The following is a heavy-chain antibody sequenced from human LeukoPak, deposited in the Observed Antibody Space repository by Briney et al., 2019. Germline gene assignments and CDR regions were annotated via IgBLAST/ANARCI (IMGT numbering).Heavy chain of an antibody. V-gene: IGHV1-58*01. CDR1: GFTFTSSA. CDR3: AADPTSYDFWSGYYAFDI. Sequence: ASVKVSCKASGFTFTSSAVQWVRQARGQRLEWIGWIVVGSGNTNYAQKFQERVTITRDMSTSTAYMELSSLRSEDTAVYYRAADPTSYDFWSGYYAFDIWGQGTMVTVSS. CDR2: IVVGSGNT. J-gene: IGHJ3*02. D-gene: IGHD3-3*01.